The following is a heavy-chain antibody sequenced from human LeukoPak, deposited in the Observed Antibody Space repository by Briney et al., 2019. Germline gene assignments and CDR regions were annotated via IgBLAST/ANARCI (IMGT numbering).Heavy chain of an antibody. J-gene: IGHJ5*02. Sequence: SETLSLTCAVYGGSFSGYYWSWIRQPPGKGLEWIGEINHSGSNNYNPSLKSRVTISVDTSKNQFSLKLSSVTAADTAVYYCARYPYYDYVWGSPAWGQGTLVTVSS. V-gene: IGHV4-34*01. D-gene: IGHD3-16*01. CDR1: GGSFSGYY. CDR3: ARYPYYDYVWGSPA. CDR2: INHSGSN.